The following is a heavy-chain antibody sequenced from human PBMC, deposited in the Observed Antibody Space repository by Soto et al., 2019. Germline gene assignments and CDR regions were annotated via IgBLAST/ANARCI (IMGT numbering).Heavy chain of an antibody. J-gene: IGHJ5*02. D-gene: IGHD6-19*01. V-gene: IGHV4-39*01. CDR2: IYYSGST. Sequence: QLQLQESGPGLVKPSETLSLTCTVSGGSISSSSYYWGWIRQPPGKGLEWIGSIYYSGSTYYNPSLKSRVTISVDTSKNQFSLKLCSVTAADTAVYYCARLAVAGSGGWFDPWGQGTLVTLSS. CDR3: ARLAVAGSGGWFDP. CDR1: GGSISSSSYY.